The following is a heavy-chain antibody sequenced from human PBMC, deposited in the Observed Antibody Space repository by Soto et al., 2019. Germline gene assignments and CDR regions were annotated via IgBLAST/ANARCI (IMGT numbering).Heavy chain of an antibody. V-gene: IGHV3-23*01. CDR3: AXDLITMLRGVVEYYFDY. D-gene: IGHD3-10*01. Sequence: GGSLRLSCAASGFTFSSYAMIWVRQAPVNGLGFVSAISGSFGSTYCADSVKGGFSVSGCNSRNTLYLQMNSLRAEYTAVYDCAXDLITMLRGVVEYYFDYWGQGTLVTVSS. CDR2: ISGSFGST. CDR1: GFTFSSYA. J-gene: IGHJ4*02.